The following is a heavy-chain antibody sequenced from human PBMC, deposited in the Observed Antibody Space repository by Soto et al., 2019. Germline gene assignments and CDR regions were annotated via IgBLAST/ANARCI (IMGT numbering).Heavy chain of an antibody. D-gene: IGHD2-2*03. Sequence: GGSLRLSCAASGFTFSSYAMSWVRQAPGKGLEWVSAISGSGGSTYYADSVEGRFTISRDNSKNTLYLQMNSLRAEDTAVYYCAKDGLVDIVVVPAALGYYYGMDVWGQGTTVTVSS. CDR2: ISGSGGST. J-gene: IGHJ6*02. V-gene: IGHV3-23*01. CDR3: AKDGLVDIVVVPAALGYYYGMDV. CDR1: GFTFSSYA.